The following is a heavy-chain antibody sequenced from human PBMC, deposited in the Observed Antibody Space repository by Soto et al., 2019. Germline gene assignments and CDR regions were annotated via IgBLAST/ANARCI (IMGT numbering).Heavy chain of an antibody. D-gene: IGHD3-3*01. CDR1: GGSISSSSYY. V-gene: IGHV4-39*01. CDR2: IYYSGST. J-gene: IGHJ5*02. CDR3: ARHKCSGHDFWSGYYNCFDP. Sequence: SETLSLTCTVSGGSISSSSYYWGWIRQPPGKGLEGIGSIYYSGSTYYNPSLKSRVPISVDTSKNQFSLKLSSVTAADTDVYYRARHKCSGHDFWSGYYNCFDPWGQGTRVTVSS.